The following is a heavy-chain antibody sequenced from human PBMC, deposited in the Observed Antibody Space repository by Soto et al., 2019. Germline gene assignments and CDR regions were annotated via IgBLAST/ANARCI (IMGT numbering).Heavy chain of an antibody. D-gene: IGHD6-19*01. J-gene: IGHJ5*02. CDR3: ARGGGGYGWFDP. CDR2: INAGNGNT. V-gene: IGHV1-3*05. Sequence: QVQLVQSGAEEKKPGASVKVSCKASGYTFTSYAMHWVRQAPGQRLEGMGWINAGNGNTKYSQKFQGRVTITRDTSATTAYMELRSLRSEDTAVYYRARGGGGYGWFDPWGQGTQVTVSS. CDR1: GYTFTSYA.